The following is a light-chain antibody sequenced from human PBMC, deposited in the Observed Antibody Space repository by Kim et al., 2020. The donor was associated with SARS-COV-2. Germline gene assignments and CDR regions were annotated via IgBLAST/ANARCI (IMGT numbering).Light chain of an antibody. Sequence: IQLTQSPTSLSASVGDRVTITCRASQDIKNYLAWYQQIPGRAPKLLIYAASTLQRGVPSRFSGSGSGTDFTLTISALQPEDFGDYHCQQFNIPYTFGQGTKLEI. CDR2: AAS. J-gene: IGKJ2*01. V-gene: IGKV1-9*01. CDR1: QDIKNY. CDR3: QQFNIPYT.